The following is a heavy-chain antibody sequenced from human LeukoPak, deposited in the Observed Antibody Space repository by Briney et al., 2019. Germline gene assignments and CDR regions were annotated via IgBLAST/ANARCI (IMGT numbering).Heavy chain of an antibody. CDR3: ARVSPDYGDYLDY. CDR2: IYHSGST. D-gene: IGHD4-17*01. CDR1: GGSISSGGYS. Sequence: SETLSLTCAVSGGSISSGGYSWSWIRQPPGKGLEWIGYIYHSGSTYYNPSLKSRVTISVDGSKNQFSLKLSSVTAADTAVYYCARVSPDYGDYLDYWGQGTLVTVSS. V-gene: IGHV4-30-2*01. J-gene: IGHJ4*02.